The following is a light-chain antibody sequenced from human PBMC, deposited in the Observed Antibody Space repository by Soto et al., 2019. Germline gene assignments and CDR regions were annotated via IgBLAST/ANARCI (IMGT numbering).Light chain of an antibody. V-gene: IGKV1-9*01. CDR3: QQLNSYPRT. J-gene: IGKJ1*01. CDR1: QGISSF. CDR2: AAS. Sequence: DIQLTQSPSFLSASVGDRVTITCRASQGISSFLAWYQQKPGKAPKLLIYAASTLQSGVPSRFSGSGSGTEFPLTISSLQPEDFAAYYCQQLNSYPRTFGQGTNVEI.